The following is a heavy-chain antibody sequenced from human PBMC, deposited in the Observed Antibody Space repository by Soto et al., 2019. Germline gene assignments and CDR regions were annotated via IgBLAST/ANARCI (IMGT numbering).Heavy chain of an antibody. D-gene: IGHD5-18*01. J-gene: IGHJ4*02. Sequence: PGGSLRLSCAASGFTFSSYAMHWVRQAPCKGLEWVAVISYDGSNKYYADSVKGRFTISRDNSKNTLYLQMNSLRAEDTAVYYCARDSIWIQYYFDYWGQGTLVTVSS. CDR1: GFTFSSYA. V-gene: IGHV3-30-3*01. CDR2: ISYDGSNK. CDR3: ARDSIWIQYYFDY.